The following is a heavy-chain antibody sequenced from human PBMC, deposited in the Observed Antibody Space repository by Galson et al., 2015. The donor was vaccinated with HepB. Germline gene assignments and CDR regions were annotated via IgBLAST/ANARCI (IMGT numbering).Heavy chain of an antibody. CDR2: IDPSDSYT. Sequence: QSGAEVKKPGESLRISCKGSGYSFTSYWISWVRQMPGKGLEWMGRIDPSDSYTNYSPSFQGHVTISADKSISTAYLQWSSLKASDTAMYYCARHPPILDCSGGSCDTGGAFDIWGQGTMVTVSS. V-gene: IGHV5-10-1*01. D-gene: IGHD2-15*01. J-gene: IGHJ3*02. CDR3: ARHPPILDCSGGSCDTGGAFDI. CDR1: GYSFTSYW.